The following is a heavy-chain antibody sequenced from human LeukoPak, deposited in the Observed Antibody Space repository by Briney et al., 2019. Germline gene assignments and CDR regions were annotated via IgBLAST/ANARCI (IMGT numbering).Heavy chain of an antibody. D-gene: IGHD1-26*01. Sequence: ASVKVSCKASGYTFTSYDINWVRQATGQGLEWMGWMNPNSGNTGYAQKFQGRVTMTRNTSISTAYMELSSLRSEDTAVYYCARDFRTEDSGSYYPTFDYWGQGTLVTVSS. V-gene: IGHV1-8*01. CDR1: GYTFTSYD. CDR3: ARDFRTEDSGSYYPTFDY. J-gene: IGHJ4*02. CDR2: MNPNSGNT.